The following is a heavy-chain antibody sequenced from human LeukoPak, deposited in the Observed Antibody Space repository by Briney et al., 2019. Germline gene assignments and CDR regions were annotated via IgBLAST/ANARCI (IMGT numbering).Heavy chain of an antibody. V-gene: IGHV3-21*01. CDR1: GLTFSSYN. CDR3: ARDPNVVIVSASCFDY. CDR2: ISTSSSYI. J-gene: IGHJ4*02. Sequence: GGSLRLSCAASGLTFSSYNMNWVRQAPGKGLEWVSSISTSSSYIYYADSVKGRFTISRDNAKNSVYLQMNSLRAEDTAVYYCARDPNVVIVSASCFDYWGQGTLVTVSS. D-gene: IGHD2-15*01.